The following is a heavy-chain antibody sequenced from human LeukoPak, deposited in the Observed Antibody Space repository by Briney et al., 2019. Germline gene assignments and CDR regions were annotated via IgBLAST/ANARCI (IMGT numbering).Heavy chain of an antibody. D-gene: IGHD2-2*01. CDR2: ISGGSAYT. J-gene: IGHJ4*02. V-gene: IGHV3-23*01. Sequence: GGSLRLSCAASGFTFSSYAMSWVRQAPGKGLEWVSTISGGSAYTYYADSVKGRFTTSRDNSKNTLYLQMSSLRAEDTAVYYCAKDTPAPTCSSTSCYKHFDYWGQGTLVTVSS. CDR3: AKDTPAPTCSSTSCYKHFDY. CDR1: GFTFSSYA.